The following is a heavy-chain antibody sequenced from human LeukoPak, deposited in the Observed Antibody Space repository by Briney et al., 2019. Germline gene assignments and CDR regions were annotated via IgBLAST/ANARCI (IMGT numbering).Heavy chain of an antibody. CDR1: GYTFTGYY. CDR2: INPNSGGT. D-gene: IGHD3-9*01. Sequence: ASVKVSCKASGYTFTGYYMHWVRQAPGQGLEWMGWINPNSGGTNYAQKFQGRVTMTRDTSISTAYMELSRLRSEDTAVYYCAGGGGVDILTGFQYWGQGTLVTVSS. J-gene: IGHJ4*02. CDR3: AGGGGVDILTGFQY. V-gene: IGHV1-2*02.